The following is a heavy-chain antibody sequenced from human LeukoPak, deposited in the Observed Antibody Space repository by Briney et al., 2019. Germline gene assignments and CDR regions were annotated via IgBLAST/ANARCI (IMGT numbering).Heavy chain of an antibody. Sequence: GGSLRLSCAASGFTFSNYNIIWIRQAPGKGLEWVSAISGSGGSTYYADSVKGRFTISRDNSKNTLYLQMNSLRAEDTAVYYCAKDPMASWELLGSYWGQGTLVTVSS. J-gene: IGHJ4*02. D-gene: IGHD1-26*01. CDR3: AKDPMASWELLGSY. CDR2: ISGSGGST. V-gene: IGHV3-23*01. CDR1: GFTFSNYN.